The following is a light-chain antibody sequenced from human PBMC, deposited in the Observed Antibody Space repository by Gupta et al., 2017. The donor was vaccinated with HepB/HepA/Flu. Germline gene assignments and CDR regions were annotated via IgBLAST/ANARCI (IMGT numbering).Light chain of an antibody. J-gene: IGKJ1*01. V-gene: IGKV1-6*01. CDR3: LQDYNYPQT. CDR1: QGIRND. CDR2: GAS. Sequence: AIQLTQSPSSLAASVGDRITITCWASQGIRNDIGWYQQKPGKAPKLLIYGASTLESGVPSRFSGSASGAEFILTISSLQPEDFATYYCLQDYNYPQTFGQGTKVEIK.